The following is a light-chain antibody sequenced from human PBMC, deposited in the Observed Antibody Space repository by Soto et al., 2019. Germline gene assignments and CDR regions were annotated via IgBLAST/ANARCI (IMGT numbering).Light chain of an antibody. V-gene: IGKV1-17*01. CDR3: LQQNSYPLT. Sequence: DIQMTQSPSSLSASVGDRVTITCRASQGIRNDLAWYQEKPGKAPKRLIYVASRLQSGVPSRFSGSGSGTEFTLTISSLQPEDSAPYYCLQQNSYPLTVGGGTKVEIK. J-gene: IGKJ4*01. CDR2: VAS. CDR1: QGIRND.